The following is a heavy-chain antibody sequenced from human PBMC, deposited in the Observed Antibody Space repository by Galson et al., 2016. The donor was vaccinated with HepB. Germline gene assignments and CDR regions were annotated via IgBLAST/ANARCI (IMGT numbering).Heavy chain of an antibody. Sequence: SLRLSCAASGFTFSNAWMIWVRQAPGKGLEWVGRIKRQSYGGTTDYAAPVKGSLTISRDDSKNTLHLQMNSLRVEDTAVYYCARPPEGDRRYFDLWGRGTLVTVSS. CDR2: IKRQSYGGTT. CDR1: GFTFSNAW. V-gene: IGHV3-15*07. D-gene: IGHD3-16*01. CDR3: ARPPEGDRRYFDL. J-gene: IGHJ2*01.